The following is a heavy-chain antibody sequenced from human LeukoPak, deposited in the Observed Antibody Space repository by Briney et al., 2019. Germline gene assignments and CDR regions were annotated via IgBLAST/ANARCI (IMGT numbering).Heavy chain of an antibody. D-gene: IGHD6-13*01. CDR2: IYYTGST. J-gene: IGHJ4*02. CDR1: GGSINSYY. V-gene: IGHV4-59*12. CDR3: ARVAEAGGFGY. Sequence: SETLSLTCTVSGGSINSYYWSWIRQPPGKGLEWIGYIYYTGSTTYNPSLKSRVTISVDTSKNQFSLKLSSVTAADTAVYYCARVAEAGGFGYWGQGTLVTVSS.